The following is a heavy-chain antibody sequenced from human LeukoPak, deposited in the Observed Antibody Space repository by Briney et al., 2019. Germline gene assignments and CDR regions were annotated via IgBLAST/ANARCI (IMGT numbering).Heavy chain of an antibody. CDR3: ARGYSSSYRIDY. V-gene: IGHV3-74*01. J-gene: IGHJ4*02. CDR2: INTDGSST. D-gene: IGHD6-6*01. Sequence: GGSLRLSRAASGFTFSSYWMHWVRQAPGKGLVWVSRINTDGSSTTYADSVKGRFTISRDNAKNTLYPQMNSLSAEDTAVYYCARGYSSSYRIDYWGQGTLVTVSS. CDR1: GFTFSSYW.